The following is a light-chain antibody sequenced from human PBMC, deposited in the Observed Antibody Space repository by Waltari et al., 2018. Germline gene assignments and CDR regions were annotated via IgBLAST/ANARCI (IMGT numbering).Light chain of an antibody. V-gene: IGLV4-69*01. Sequence: QLVLTQSPSASASLGASVKLTCTLSSGHINHVIAWLQQRPKKGPRYLMKVNSDGSHNKGDEIPDRFSGSGSGAERYLSISSLQSEDEADYICQTGGHGTWVVGGGTKLTVL. CDR1: SGHINHV. CDR3: QTGGHGTWV. J-gene: IGLJ3*02. CDR2: VNSDGSH.